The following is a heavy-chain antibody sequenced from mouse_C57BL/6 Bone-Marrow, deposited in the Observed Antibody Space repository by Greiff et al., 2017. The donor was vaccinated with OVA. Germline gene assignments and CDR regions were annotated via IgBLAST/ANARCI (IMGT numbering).Heavy chain of an antibody. V-gene: IGHV7-1*01. CDR1: GFTFSDFY. CDR2: SRNKANDYTT. D-gene: IGHD1-1*01. Sequence: EVKVVESGGGLVQSGRSLRLSCATSGFTFSDFYMEWVRQAPGKGLEWIAASRNKANDYTTEYSASVKGRFIVSRDTSQSILYLQMNALRAEDTAIYYCAREAFTTVVAGDWYFDVWGTGTTVTVSS. J-gene: IGHJ1*03. CDR3: AREAFTTVVAGDWYFDV.